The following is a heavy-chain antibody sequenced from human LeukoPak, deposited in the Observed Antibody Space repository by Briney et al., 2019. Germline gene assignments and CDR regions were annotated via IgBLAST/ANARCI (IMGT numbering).Heavy chain of an antibody. Sequence: SETLSLTCTISGGSISSYYWSWIRQPPGKGLEWIGYMYYNGNTNYNPSLKSRVTMSIDTSKNHFSLKLSSVTAADAAVYYCARRASSYWYFDLWGRGTLVTVSS. V-gene: IGHV4-59*08. CDR2: MYYNGNT. D-gene: IGHD2-15*01. CDR1: GGSISSYY. CDR3: ARRASSYWYFDL. J-gene: IGHJ2*01.